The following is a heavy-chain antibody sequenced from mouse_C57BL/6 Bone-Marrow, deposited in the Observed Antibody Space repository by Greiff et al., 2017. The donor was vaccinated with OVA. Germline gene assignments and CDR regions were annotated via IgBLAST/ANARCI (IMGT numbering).Heavy chain of an antibody. CDR3: TIFYSNPWYFDV. V-gene: IGHV14-1*01. J-gene: IGHJ1*03. D-gene: IGHD2-5*01. CDR2: IDPADGDT. Sequence: DVQLQESGAELVRPGASVKLSCTASGFNITDYYMHWVKQRPEQGLEWIGRIDPADGDTAYAPKFQGKATMTEDTSSNTAYLQLSSLTSEDTAVYYCTIFYSNPWYFDVWGTGTTVTVSS. CDR1: GFNITDYY.